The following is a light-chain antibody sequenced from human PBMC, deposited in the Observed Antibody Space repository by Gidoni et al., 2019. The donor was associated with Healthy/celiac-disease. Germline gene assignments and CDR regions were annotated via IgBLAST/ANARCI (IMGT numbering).Light chain of an antibody. CDR3: QQLNSYPRT. J-gene: IGKJ1*01. CDR1: QGISSY. CDR2: AAS. V-gene: IGKV1-9*01. Sequence: IQLTQSPSSLFASVGDRVTITCRASQGISSYLAWYQQKPGKAPKLLIYAASTLQSGVPSRFSGSGSGTDFTLTINSLQPEDFATYYCQQLNSYPRTFGQGTKVEIK.